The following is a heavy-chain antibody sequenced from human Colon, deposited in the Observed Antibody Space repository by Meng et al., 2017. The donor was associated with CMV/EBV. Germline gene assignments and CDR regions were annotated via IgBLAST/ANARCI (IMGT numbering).Heavy chain of an antibody. CDR3: AKDRYYDFWSGFDY. D-gene: IGHD3-3*01. CDR2: ISGSGGST. Sequence: GGSLRLSCAASGFTFGSYAIHWVRQAPGKGLEWVAAISGSGGSTYYADSVKGRFTISRDNSKNTLYLQMNSLRAEDTAVYYCAKDRYYDFWSGFDYWGQGTLVTVSS. V-gene: IGHV3-23*01. CDR1: GFTFGSYA. J-gene: IGHJ4*02.